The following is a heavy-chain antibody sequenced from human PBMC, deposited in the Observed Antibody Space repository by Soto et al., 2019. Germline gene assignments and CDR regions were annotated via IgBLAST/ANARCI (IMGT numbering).Heavy chain of an antibody. CDR1: GFSFSSYA. CDR3: AKSPDDVWSGPKYYYYYYMDV. V-gene: IGHV3-23*01. D-gene: IGHD3-3*01. CDR2: ISGSGDYT. Sequence: GGSLRLSCAASGFSFSSYAMTWVRQAPGQGLEWVSAISGSGDYTFYADSVKGRFTISRDNSKNTLYLQMDSLRVEDTAMYYCAKSPDDVWSGPKYYYYYYMDVWGKGTTVTVSS. J-gene: IGHJ6*03.